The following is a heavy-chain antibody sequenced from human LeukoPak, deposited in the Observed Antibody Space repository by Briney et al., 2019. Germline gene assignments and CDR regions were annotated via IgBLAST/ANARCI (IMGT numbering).Heavy chain of an antibody. CDR2: ISAYNGNT. J-gene: IGHJ4*02. Sequence: ASVKVSCKASGYTFTSYGISWVRQAPGQGLEWMGWISAYNGNTNYAQKLQGRVTMTTDTSTSTAYMELRSLRSEDTAVYYCARGRVNVLWFGELLHWGQGTLVTVSS. CDR1: GYTFTSYG. V-gene: IGHV1-18*01. D-gene: IGHD3-10*01. CDR3: ARGRVNVLWFGELLH.